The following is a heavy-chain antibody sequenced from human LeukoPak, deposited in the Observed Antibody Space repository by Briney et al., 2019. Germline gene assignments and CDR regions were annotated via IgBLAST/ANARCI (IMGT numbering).Heavy chain of an antibody. CDR3: ARAHLSYLRFAWSYFDY. CDR1: GFTFSSYG. CDR2: IRYDGSNK. J-gene: IGHJ4*02. V-gene: IGHV3-30*02. D-gene: IGHD3-3*01. Sequence: GGSLRLSCAASGFTFSSYGMHWVRQAPGKGLEWVAFIRYDGSNKYYADSVKGRFTISRDNAKNTLYLQMNSLRAEDTAVYYCARAHLSYLRFAWSYFDYWGQGTLVTVSS.